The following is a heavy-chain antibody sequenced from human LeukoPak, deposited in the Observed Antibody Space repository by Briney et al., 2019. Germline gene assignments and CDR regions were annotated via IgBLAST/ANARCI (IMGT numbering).Heavy chain of an antibody. D-gene: IGHD1-26*01. V-gene: IGHV3-23*01. CDR3: ARGVGAADY. CDR1: GFTVSSNY. Sequence: TGGSLRLSCAASGFTVSSNYMSWVRQAPGKGLEWVSVISGSGGSTYYADSLKGRFTISRDNSKNTLYVQMNSLRVDDTAVYYCARGVGAADYWGQGTLVTVSS. J-gene: IGHJ4*02. CDR2: ISGSGGST.